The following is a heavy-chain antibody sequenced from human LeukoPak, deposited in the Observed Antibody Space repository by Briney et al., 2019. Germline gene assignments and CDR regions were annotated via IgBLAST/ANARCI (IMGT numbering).Heavy chain of an antibody. CDR1: GFTFSSYW. V-gene: IGHV3-7*01. D-gene: IGHD6-13*01. CDR2: IKQDGSEK. J-gene: IGHJ6*03. CDR3: ARDKLVAAAGIFTQNYYYYMDV. Sequence: GGSLRLSCAASGFTFSSYWMSWVRQAPGKGLEWVANIKQDGSEKYYVDSVKGRFTISRDNAKNSLYLQMNSLRAEDTAVYYCARDKLVAAAGIFTQNYYYYMDVWGKGTTVTVSS.